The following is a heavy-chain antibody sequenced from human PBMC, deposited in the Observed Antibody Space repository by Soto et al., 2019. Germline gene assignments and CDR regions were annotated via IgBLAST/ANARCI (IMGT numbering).Heavy chain of an antibody. D-gene: IGHD1-1*01. Sequence: PSETLSLTCTVSGDSISGTSFYWGWIRQSSGKGLEWIASIYSSGSTFYNLSLKSRLSLSVDTSKNQFSLRLQSVTAADTAVYYCARDLEGYNFDYWGQGTLVTVSS. CDR3: ARDLEGYNFDY. CDR1: GDSISGTSFY. V-gene: IGHV4-39*07. CDR2: IYSSGST. J-gene: IGHJ4*02.